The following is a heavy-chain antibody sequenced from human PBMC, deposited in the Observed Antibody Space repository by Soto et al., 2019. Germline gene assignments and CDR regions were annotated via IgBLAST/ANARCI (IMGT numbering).Heavy chain of an antibody. CDR1: GFTLRSYW. Sequence: GALRLSCAASGFTLRSYWMHWVRQAPGKGPMWVSRIDTDGSRTTYADSVKGRFTISRDNAKNMMYLQMNSLRAEDTAVYYCVRDRPHNWFDPWGQGTLVTVSS. D-gene: IGHD6-6*01. CDR2: IDTDGSRT. J-gene: IGHJ5*02. V-gene: IGHV3-74*01. CDR3: VRDRPHNWFDP.